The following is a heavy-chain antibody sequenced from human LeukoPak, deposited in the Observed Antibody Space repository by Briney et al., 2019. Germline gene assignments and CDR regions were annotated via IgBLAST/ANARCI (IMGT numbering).Heavy chain of an antibody. CDR1: GGSISSYY. CDR3: ASHSKDIVVVPAAYHDAFDI. Sequence: SETLSLTCTVSGGSISSYYWSWIRQPAGKGLEWIGRIYTSGSTNYNPSLKSRVTMSVDTSKNQFSLKLSSVTAADTAVYYCASHSKDIVVVPAAYHDAFDIWGQGTMVTVSS. D-gene: IGHD2-2*01. CDR2: IYTSGST. J-gene: IGHJ3*02. V-gene: IGHV4-4*07.